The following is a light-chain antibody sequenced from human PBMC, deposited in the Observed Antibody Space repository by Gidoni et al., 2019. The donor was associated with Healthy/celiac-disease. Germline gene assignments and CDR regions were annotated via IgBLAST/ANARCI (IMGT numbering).Light chain of an antibody. J-gene: IGKJ4*01. Sequence: IQLSPSPSALSASSGDRGTITCRAHQSISSYLNWYQQKPGKAPKLLIYAASSLQSGVPSRFSGSGAGTDFTLTISSLQAEDFAAYYCQQSYRTPRLTFGGGTKVEIK. CDR2: AAS. CDR3: QQSYRTPRLT. CDR1: QSISSY. V-gene: IGKV1-39*01.